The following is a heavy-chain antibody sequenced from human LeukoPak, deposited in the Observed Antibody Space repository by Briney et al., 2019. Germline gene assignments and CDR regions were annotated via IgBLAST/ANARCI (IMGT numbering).Heavy chain of an antibody. CDR3: ARRYINHRAYLMDYGMDV. J-gene: IGHJ6*02. Sequence: SVKVSCKASGGTFSSYAISWVRQAPGQGLEWVGGIIPIFGTANYAQKFQGRVTITADESTSTAYMELSSLRSEDTAVYYCARRYINHRAYLMDYGMDVWGQGTTVTVSS. CDR2: IIPIFGTA. D-gene: IGHD2-8*01. V-gene: IGHV1-69*13. CDR1: GGTFSSYA.